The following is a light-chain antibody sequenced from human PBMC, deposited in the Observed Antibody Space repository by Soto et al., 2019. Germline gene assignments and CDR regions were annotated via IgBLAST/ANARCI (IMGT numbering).Light chain of an antibody. J-gene: IGLJ2*01. V-gene: IGLV2-14*01. CDR2: EVS. CDR1: SSDVGGYNY. CDR3: SSYTSISTLDVV. Sequence: QSVLTQPASVSGSPGQSITISCTGTSSDVGGYNYVSWYQQYAGKAPKLIIYEVSNRPSGVSDRFSGSKSGNTASLTISGLQADDEADYYCSSYTSISTLDVVFGGGTQLTVL.